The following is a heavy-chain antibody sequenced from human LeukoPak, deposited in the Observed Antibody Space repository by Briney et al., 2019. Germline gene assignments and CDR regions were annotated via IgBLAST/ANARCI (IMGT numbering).Heavy chain of an antibody. CDR2: ISYDGSNK. CDR3: AREGGFFFDY. D-gene: IGHD3-16*01. J-gene: IGHJ4*02. V-gene: IGHV3-30*04. CDR1: GFTFSSCA. Sequence: GGSLRLSCAASGFTFSSCAMHWVRQAPGKGLEWVAVISYDGSNKYYADSVKGRFTISRDNSKNTLYLQMNSLRAEDTAVYYCAREGGFFFDYWGQGTLVTVSS.